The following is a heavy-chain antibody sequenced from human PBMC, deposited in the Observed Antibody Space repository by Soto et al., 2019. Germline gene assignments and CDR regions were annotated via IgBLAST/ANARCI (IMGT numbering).Heavy chain of an antibody. CDR2: IIPIFGTA. V-gene: IGHV1-69*13. CDR1: GGTFSSYA. Sequence: SVKVSCKASGGTFSSYAISWVRQAPGQGLEWMGGIIPIFGTANYAQKFQGRVTITADETTSTAYMELSSLRSEDTAEYYCARGSSGFMITFGENYGMDVWGQGTTVTVSS. CDR3: ARGSSGFMITFGENYGMDV. J-gene: IGHJ6*02. D-gene: IGHD3-16*01.